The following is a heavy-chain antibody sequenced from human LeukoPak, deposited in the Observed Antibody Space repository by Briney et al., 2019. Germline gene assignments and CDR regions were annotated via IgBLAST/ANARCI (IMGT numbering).Heavy chain of an antibody. CDR3: ARHSPVDTAMGLYYYYMDV. CDR1: GGSISSSY. Sequence: PSETLSLTCTVSGGSISSSYWSWIRQPPGKGLEWIGYIYYRGSNNYNPSLKSRVTISRDTSKNQFSLKLSSVTAADTAVYYCARHSPVDTAMGLYYYYMDVWGKGTTVTVSS. D-gene: IGHD5-18*01. J-gene: IGHJ6*03. V-gene: IGHV4-59*08. CDR2: IYYRGSN.